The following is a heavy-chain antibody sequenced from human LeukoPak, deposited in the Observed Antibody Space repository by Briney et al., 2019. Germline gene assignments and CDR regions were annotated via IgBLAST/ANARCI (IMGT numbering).Heavy chain of an antibody. V-gene: IGHV3-23*01. CDR2: ISGSGAST. CDR1: GFTLSTNA. Sequence: PGGSLRLSCLTSGFTLSTNAMSWVRQAPGKGLEWISGISGSGASTYYADSVKGRFTISRDNAKNSLYLQMNSLRAEDTAVYYCARALWSGPVYYGMDVWGQGTTVTVSS. J-gene: IGHJ6*02. CDR3: ARALWSGPVYYGMDV. D-gene: IGHD3-10*01.